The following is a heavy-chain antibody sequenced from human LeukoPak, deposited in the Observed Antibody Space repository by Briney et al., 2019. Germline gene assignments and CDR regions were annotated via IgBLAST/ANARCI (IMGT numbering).Heavy chain of an antibody. CDR3: AKSFRSTRLDY. CDR1: GFTFRSYG. D-gene: IGHD2-2*01. Sequence: GGSLRLSCAASGFTFRSYGMTWVRQAPGKGLEWVSAISGSGDSTYYADSVKGRFTISRDNSRNTLYLQVNSLRAGDTAVYYCAKSFRSTRLDYWGQGTLVTVSS. V-gene: IGHV3-23*01. J-gene: IGHJ4*02. CDR2: ISGSGDST.